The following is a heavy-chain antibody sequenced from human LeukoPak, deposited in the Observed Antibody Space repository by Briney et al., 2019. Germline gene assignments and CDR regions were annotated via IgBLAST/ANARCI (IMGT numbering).Heavy chain of an antibody. Sequence: PGGSLRLSCAASGFTFSSYSMNWVRQAPGKGLEWVSPISSSSSYIYYADSVKGRFTISRDNAKNSLYLQMNSLRAEDTAVYYCARDSRPYYYDSSAPTRGSADYWGQGTLVTVSS. J-gene: IGHJ4*02. CDR1: GFTFSSYS. CDR3: ARDSRPYYYDSSAPTRGSADY. V-gene: IGHV3-21*01. D-gene: IGHD3-22*01. CDR2: ISSSSSYI.